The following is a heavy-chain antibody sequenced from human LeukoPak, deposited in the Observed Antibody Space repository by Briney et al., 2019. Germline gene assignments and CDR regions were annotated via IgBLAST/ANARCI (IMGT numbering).Heavy chain of an antibody. J-gene: IGHJ4*02. CDR2: IHYSGKT. D-gene: IGHD2-8*02. V-gene: IGHV4-39*07. Sequence: PSETLSLTCTVSSGSISSGAYYWGWIRQPPGKGLEWIGTIHYSGKTYYNPSLKSRVTISVDTSKNQFSLKLISVTAADTAVYYCAREDTGGLDYWGQGILVTVSS. CDR1: SGSISSGAYY. CDR3: AREDTGGLDY.